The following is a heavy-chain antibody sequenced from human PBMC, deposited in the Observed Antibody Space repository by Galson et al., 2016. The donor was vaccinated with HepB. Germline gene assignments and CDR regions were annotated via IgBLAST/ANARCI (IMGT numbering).Heavy chain of an antibody. D-gene: IGHD3-22*01. Sequence: SETLSLTCSVSGSSIRNRSFYWGWIRQPPGKGLEWIGSVYYDGRTYHNPSLKSRLTMSIDTSKNQFPLELNSVTAADTAVDNCARLMGFDSSGLWGQGTLVIVS. J-gene: IGHJ4*02. CDR1: GSSIRNRSFY. V-gene: IGHV4-39*01. CDR3: ARLMGFDSSGL. CDR2: VYYDGRT.